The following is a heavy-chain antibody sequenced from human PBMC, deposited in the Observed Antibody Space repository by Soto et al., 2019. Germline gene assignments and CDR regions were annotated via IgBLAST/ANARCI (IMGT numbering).Heavy chain of an antibody. Sequence: GGSLRLSCAASGFTFSSYWMSWVRQAPGKGLEWVANIKQDGSEKYYVDSVKGRFTISRDNAKNSLYLQMNSLRAEDTAVYYCARGGRITIFGVVMAYDYWGQGTLVTVSS. CDR1: GFTFSSYW. CDR3: ARGGRITIFGVVMAYDY. J-gene: IGHJ4*02. V-gene: IGHV3-7*01. CDR2: IKQDGSEK. D-gene: IGHD3-3*01.